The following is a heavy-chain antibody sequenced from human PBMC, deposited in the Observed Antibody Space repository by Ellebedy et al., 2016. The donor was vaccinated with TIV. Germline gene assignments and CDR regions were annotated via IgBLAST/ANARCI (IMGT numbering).Heavy chain of an antibody. CDR2: INAATGET. D-gene: IGHD5-12*01. J-gene: IGHJ3*02. Sequence: AASVKVSCKSSGFTFSNFAVHWVRQAPGQRLERMGWINAATGETRYSENFQGRFTITRDTFASTAYMELRSLRSEDTAVYYCAREGYSGYDRWAFAIWGQGTMVTVSS. CDR1: GFTFSNFA. CDR3: AREGYSGYDRWAFAI. V-gene: IGHV1-3*01.